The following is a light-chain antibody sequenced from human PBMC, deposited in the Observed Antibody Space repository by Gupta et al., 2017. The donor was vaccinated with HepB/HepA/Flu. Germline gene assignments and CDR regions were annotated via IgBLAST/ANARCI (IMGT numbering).Light chain of an antibody. J-gene: IGKJ1*01. CDR1: QSISSW. CDR2: KAS. V-gene: IGKV1-5*03. CDR3: HQYNIYSPWT. Sequence: IQMTQSPSTLSASVGDRVTITCRASQSISSWLAWYQQKPGKAPKLLIYKASSLESGVPSRFSGSGSGTEFTLTISSLQPDDFATYYCHQYNIYSPWTFGQGTKVEIK.